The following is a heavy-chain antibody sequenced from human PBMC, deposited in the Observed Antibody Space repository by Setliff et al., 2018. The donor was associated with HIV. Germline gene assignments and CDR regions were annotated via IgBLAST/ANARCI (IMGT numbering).Heavy chain of an antibody. V-gene: IGHV4-34*01. J-gene: IGHJ4*02. CDR3: ARSPAAEGY. CDR1: GGSFSDYY. CDR2: INHSGRT. D-gene: IGHD6-13*01. Sequence: SETLSLTCAVYGGSFSDYYWNWIRQSPGKGLEWIGEINHSGRTNYKPSLKSRVTISVDTSKNQFSLKVTSMTAADTAVYFCARSPAAEGYWGQGTLVTVSS.